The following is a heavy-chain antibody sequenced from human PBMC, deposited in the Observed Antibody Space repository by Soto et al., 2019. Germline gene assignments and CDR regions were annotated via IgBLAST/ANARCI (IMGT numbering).Heavy chain of an antibody. CDR1: GGSISSYY. J-gene: IGHJ4*02. D-gene: IGHD3-10*01. CDR2: IYYSGST. CDR3: ARGFKSVRGAFVDY. Sequence: PSETLSLTCTVSGGSISSYYWSWIRQPPGKGLEWIGYIYYSGSTNYNPSLKSRVTISVDTSKNQFSLKLSSVTAADTAVYYCARGFKSVRGAFVDYWGQGTLVTVSS. V-gene: IGHV4-59*01.